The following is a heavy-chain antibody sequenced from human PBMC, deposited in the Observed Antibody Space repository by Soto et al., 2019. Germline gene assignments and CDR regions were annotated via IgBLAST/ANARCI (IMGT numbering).Heavy chain of an antibody. V-gene: IGHV3-21*01. J-gene: IGHJ4*02. CDR3: ARDEYGEFFGY. D-gene: IGHD4-17*01. CDR2: ISSLSNHI. CDR1: GLSFSSYS. Sequence: EVQLVESGGGLVKPGGSLRLSCAASGLSFSSYSMNWVRQAPGRGLEWVSSISSLSNHIYYADSVKGRFTISRDNAKNSLYLQMNSLRAEDTAVYYCARDEYGEFFGYWGQGTLVTVSS.